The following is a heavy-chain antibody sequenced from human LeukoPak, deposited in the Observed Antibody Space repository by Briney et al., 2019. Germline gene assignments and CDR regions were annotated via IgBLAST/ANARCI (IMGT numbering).Heavy chain of an antibody. Sequence: ASVKVSCKASGYTCTSYGISWVRQAPGQGLEWMGWISAYNGNTNYAQKLQGRVTMTTDTSTSTAYMELRSLRSDDTAVYYCARVLGVDCGGDCYLDYWGQGTLVTVSS. CDR2: ISAYNGNT. D-gene: IGHD2-21*02. J-gene: IGHJ4*02. CDR3: ARVLGVDCGGDCYLDY. V-gene: IGHV1-18*01. CDR1: GYTCTSYG.